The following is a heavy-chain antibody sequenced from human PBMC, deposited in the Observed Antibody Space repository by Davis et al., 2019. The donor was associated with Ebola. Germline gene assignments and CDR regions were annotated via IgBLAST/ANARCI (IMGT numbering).Heavy chain of an antibody. CDR1: GGSISSSNW. V-gene: IGHV4-4*02. CDR3: ARGGVAAALGPFDY. Sequence: PSETLSLTCAVSGGSISSSNWWSWVRQPPGKGLEWIGEIYHSGSTNYNPSLKSRVTISVDKSKNQFSLKLSSVTAADTAVYYCARGGVAAALGPFDYWGQGTLVTVSS. J-gene: IGHJ4*02. D-gene: IGHD6-13*01. CDR2: IYHSGST.